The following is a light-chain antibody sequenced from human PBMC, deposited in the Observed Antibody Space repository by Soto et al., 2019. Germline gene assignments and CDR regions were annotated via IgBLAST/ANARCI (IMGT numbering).Light chain of an antibody. Sequence: QSALTQPASVSGSPGQSITISCTGTSSNVGGYNYVSWYQQHPGKAPKLMIYDVSNRPSGVSNRFSGSKSGNTASLTISGLQAEDEADYYCSSYTSSSTLVFGPGTKVNVL. CDR3: SSYTSSSTLV. J-gene: IGLJ1*01. CDR2: DVS. CDR1: SSNVGGYNY. V-gene: IGLV2-14*01.